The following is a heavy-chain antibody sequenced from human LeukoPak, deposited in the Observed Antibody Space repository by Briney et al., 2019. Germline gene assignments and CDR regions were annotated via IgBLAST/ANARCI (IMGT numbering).Heavy chain of an antibody. CDR1: GYTFTSSY. D-gene: IGHD3-10*01. Sequence: ASVKVSCKASGYTFTSSYVHWVRQTPGQGLEWMGLISPNDGSTSYTEEFQGRVAMTRDTSTSTIYMELSSLRSEDTAVYYCAKAVGDDYGYRYYFDYLGQGTLVTVSS. CDR3: AKAVGDDYGYRYYFDY. J-gene: IGHJ4*02. CDR2: ISPNDGST. V-gene: IGHV1-46*01.